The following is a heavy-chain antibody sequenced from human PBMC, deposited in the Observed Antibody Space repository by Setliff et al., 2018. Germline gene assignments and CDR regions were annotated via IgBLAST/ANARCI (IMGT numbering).Heavy chain of an antibody. CDR3: AKGKNYDSTSGWGYYLDV. CDR2: MYGVGAT. Sequence: GGSLRLSCAASGFSINVYSMTWVRQAPGKGLECVSGMYGVGATFYADSVKGRFTISRDISENTLYLQMDSLRAEDSAFYYCAKGKNYDSTSGWGYYLDVWGKGTTVTVSS. CDR1: GFSINVYS. D-gene: IGHD3-3*01. V-gene: IGHV3-23*01. J-gene: IGHJ6*03.